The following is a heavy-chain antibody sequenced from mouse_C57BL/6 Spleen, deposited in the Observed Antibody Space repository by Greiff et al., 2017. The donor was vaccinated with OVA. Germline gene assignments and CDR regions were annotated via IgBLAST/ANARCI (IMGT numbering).Heavy chain of an antibody. J-gene: IGHJ1*03. CDR1: GYTFTSYW. CDR2: IHPNSGST. CDR3: ASYGSSSWYFDV. V-gene: IGHV1-64*01. D-gene: IGHD1-1*01. Sequence: VQLQQPGAELVKPGASVKLSCKASGYTFTSYWMHWVKQRPGPGLEWIGMIHPNSGSTNYNEKFKSKATLTVDKSSSTAYMQLSSLTSEDSAVYYCASYGSSSWYFDVWGTGTTVTVSS.